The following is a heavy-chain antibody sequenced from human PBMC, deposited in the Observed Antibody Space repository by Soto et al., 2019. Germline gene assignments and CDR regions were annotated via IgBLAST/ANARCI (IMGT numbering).Heavy chain of an antibody. CDR1: GGSINSYY. CDR2: IFYSGST. D-gene: IGHD6-13*01. CDR3: ARLSRGAAAGFDY. Sequence: QVQLQESGPGLVKPSETLSLTCTVSGGSINSYYWSWIRQPPGKGLEWIGYIFYSGSTNYNPSLTRRAXXSXDXXKNQFSLNLSSVTAADAAVYYCARLSRGAAAGFDYWGQGTLVTVSS. J-gene: IGHJ4*02. V-gene: IGHV4-59*08.